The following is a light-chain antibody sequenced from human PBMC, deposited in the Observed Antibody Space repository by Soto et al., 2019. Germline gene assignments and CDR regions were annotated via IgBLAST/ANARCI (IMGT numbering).Light chain of an antibody. J-gene: IGLJ2*01. Sequence: ALTQPRSVSGSPGQSVTISCTGTSSDVGGYNYVSWYQQHPGKAPKLMIYDVSRRPSGVPDRFSGSKSGNTASLTISGLQAEDEADYYCCSYAGSYTLVFGGGTKLTVL. CDR2: DVS. CDR1: SSDVGGYNY. V-gene: IGLV2-11*01. CDR3: CSYAGSYTLV.